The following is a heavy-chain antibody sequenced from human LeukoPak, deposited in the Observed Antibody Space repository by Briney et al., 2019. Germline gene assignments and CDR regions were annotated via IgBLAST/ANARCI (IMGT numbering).Heavy chain of an antibody. J-gene: IGHJ4*02. V-gene: IGHV1-18*01. Sequence: ASVKVSCKASGYTFTNYGISWVRQAPGQGPEWMGWISAYSGHTNYAQKLQGRVTMTTDTSTSTAYMELRSLRSDDTAVYYCARDYPGYSSGWYDGPHFDYWGQGTLVTVSS. D-gene: IGHD6-19*01. CDR1: GYTFTNYG. CDR2: ISAYSGHT. CDR3: ARDYPGYSSGWYDGPHFDY.